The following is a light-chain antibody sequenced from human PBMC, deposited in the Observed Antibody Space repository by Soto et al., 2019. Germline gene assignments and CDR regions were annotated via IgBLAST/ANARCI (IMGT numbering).Light chain of an antibody. Sequence: EVVLTQSPVTLSLSPGERATLSCRASQSFRGLLAWYQQKPGQAPRLLIYDAYNRATGIPPRFSGSGSGTDFTLTISSLEPEDSAVYYCQQRHMWPITFGQGTRLDIK. CDR2: DAY. J-gene: IGKJ5*01. CDR3: QQRHMWPIT. V-gene: IGKV3-11*01. CDR1: QSFRGL.